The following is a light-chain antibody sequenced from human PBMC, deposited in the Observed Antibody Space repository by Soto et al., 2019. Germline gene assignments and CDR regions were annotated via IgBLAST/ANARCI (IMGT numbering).Light chain of an antibody. Sequence: DIQLTQSPSLLSAAVVDRVTITCRASQGISTSLAWYQQKPGKAPKLLIYAASTVQSGVPARFSGSGSGTDFTLTISSLQPEDFATFYCQQVHSYPFTFGGGTKLAIK. J-gene: IGKJ4*01. CDR3: QQVHSYPFT. CDR2: AAS. CDR1: QGISTS. V-gene: IGKV1-9*01.